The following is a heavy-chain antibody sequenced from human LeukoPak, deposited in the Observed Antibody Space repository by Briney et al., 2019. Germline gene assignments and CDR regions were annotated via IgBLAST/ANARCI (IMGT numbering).Heavy chain of an antibody. V-gene: IGHV4-61*01. CDR3: ARGRSFGFDFDS. J-gene: IGHJ4*02. CDR2: KYYSGST. Sequence: SETLSLTCAVSGVSINTCCYYWTWIRQPPGKGLEWIGYKYYSGSTRYNSSLRSRHSLSLDTSNNQFSLKLSSVTAADTAVYYCARGRSFGFDFDSWGQGTLVIVSS. CDR1: GVSINTCCYY. D-gene: IGHD3-3*02.